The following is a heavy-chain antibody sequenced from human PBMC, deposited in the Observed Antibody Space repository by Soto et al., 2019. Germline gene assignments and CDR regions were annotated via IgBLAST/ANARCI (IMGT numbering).Heavy chain of an antibody. J-gene: IGHJ5*01. V-gene: IGHV2-26*01. CDR3: ARVNSYTSGTYFSWGHAYRLSKEMNWFDS. CDR2: IFPNDQT. D-gene: IGHD3-10*01. Sequence: QVTLKESGPVLVKPTESLTLTCSVSGFSLNSGKMGVTWIRQPPGKALEWLGNIFPNDQTSYSTSLRSRITITKDTSSRQVVLTLTNMGPVDTATYYCARVNSYTSGTYFSWGHAYRLSKEMNWFDSWGQGTLVTVSS. CDR1: GFSLNSGKMG.